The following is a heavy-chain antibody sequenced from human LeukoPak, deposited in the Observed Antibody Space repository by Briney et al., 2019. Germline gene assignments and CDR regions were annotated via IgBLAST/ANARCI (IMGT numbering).Heavy chain of an antibody. V-gene: IGHV4-30-2*01. J-gene: IGHJ4*02. CDR1: GGSISSGGYY. CDR2: IYHSGST. D-gene: IGHD4-17*01. Sequence: SETLSLTCTVSGGSISSGGYYWSWIRQPPGKGLEWIGYIYHSGSTYYNPSLKSRVTISVDRSKNQFSLKLSSVTAEDTAVYYCAKVGPPGPPYGDYTHFEYWGQGTLVTVSS. CDR3: AKVGPPGPPYGDYTHFEY.